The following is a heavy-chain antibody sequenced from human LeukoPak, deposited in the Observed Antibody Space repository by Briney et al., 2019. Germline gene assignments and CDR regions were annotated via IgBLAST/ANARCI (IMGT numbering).Heavy chain of an antibody. CDR1: GYTFTSYY. Sequence: ASVKVSCKASGYTFTSYYMHWVRQAPGQGLEWMGIINPSGGSTSYAQKFQGRVTMTRDTSISTAYMELSRLRSDDTAVYYCARAFTQNRTFDYWGQGTLVTVSS. CDR2: INPSGGST. J-gene: IGHJ4*02. V-gene: IGHV1-46*01. CDR3: ARAFTQNRTFDY. D-gene: IGHD1-14*01.